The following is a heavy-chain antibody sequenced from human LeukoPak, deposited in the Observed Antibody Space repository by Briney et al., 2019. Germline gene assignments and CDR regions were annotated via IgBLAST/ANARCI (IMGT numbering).Heavy chain of an antibody. Sequence: PGGSLRLSCAASGFTFSSYWMSWVRQGPGKGLEWLANIKQDGSERYYMDSVKGRFTISRDNAKNSLYLQMNSLRAEDTAVYYCARAIGYSGSYINTASQSVAFDIWGQGTMVTVSS. J-gene: IGHJ3*02. CDR1: GFTFSSYW. V-gene: IGHV3-7*03. CDR3: ARAIGYSGSYINTASQSVAFDI. D-gene: IGHD1-26*01. CDR2: IKQDGSER.